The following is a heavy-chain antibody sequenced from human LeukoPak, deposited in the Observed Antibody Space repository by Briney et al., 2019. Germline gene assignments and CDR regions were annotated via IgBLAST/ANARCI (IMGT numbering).Heavy chain of an antibody. V-gene: IGHV4-34*01. Sequence: SETLSLTCSVSGDSIIGYYWSWIRQPPGKGLEWIGEINHSGSTNYNPSLKSRVTISVDTSKNQFSLKLSSVTAADTAVYYCARGHRRVDYWGQGTLVTVSS. J-gene: IGHJ4*02. CDR3: ARGHRRVDY. CDR2: INHSGST. CDR1: GDSIIGYY.